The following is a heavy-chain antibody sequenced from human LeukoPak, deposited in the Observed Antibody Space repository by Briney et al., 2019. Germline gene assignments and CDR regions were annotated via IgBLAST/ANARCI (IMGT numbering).Heavy chain of an antibody. D-gene: IGHD6-6*01. V-gene: IGHV1-69*13. CDR1: VGTFSSYA. CDR2: IIPIFGTA. CDR3: ARDPPSCEYRSSSCWCDP. J-gene: IGHJ5*02. Sequence: SVKVSCKASVGTFSSYAISWVRQAPGQGLEWMGGIIPIFGTANYAQKFQGRVTITADESTSTAYMELSSLRSEDTAVYYCARDPPSCEYRSSSCWCDPWGQGTLVTVSS.